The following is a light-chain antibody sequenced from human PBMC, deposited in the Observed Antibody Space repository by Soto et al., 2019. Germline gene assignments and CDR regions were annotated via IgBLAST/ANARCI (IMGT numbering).Light chain of an antibody. J-gene: IGKJ3*01. V-gene: IGKV3-20*01. CDR1: QSVSSGY. Sequence: EIVLTQSPGTLSLSPGERATLSCRASQSVSSGYLAWYQQKPGQAPRLLIDGASSRATGIPERFSGSRSGTDFTLTISRLEPEDFAVYYCQQYGTSPGLTFGPGTKVDIK. CDR3: QQYGTSPGLT. CDR2: GAS.